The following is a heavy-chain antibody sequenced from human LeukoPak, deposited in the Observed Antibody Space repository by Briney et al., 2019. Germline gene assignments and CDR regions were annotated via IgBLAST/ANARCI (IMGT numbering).Heavy chain of an antibody. D-gene: IGHD3-16*01. CDR3: ARMMTAIDY. CDR1: GFTFSSYE. V-gene: IGHV3-48*03. J-gene: IGHJ4*02. CDR2: ISSAGGTI. Sequence: GGSLRLSCAASGFTFSSYEMNWVRQAPGKGLEWDSYISSAGGTIYYPDSVKGRFTISRDNAKNSMYLQMNSLRAEDTAVYYCARMMTAIDYWGQGTLVTVSS.